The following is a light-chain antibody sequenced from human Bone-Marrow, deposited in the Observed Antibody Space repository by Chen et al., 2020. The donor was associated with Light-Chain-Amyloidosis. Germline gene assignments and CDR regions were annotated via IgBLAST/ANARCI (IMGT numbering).Light chain of an antibody. Sequence: NFMLTQPHSVSESPGKTVIISCTRSSGSIATNYVQWYQQRPGSSPTTVIYEDDQRPSGVPDRFSGSIDRSSNSASRTIAGQKTEDEADYYCQSYQGSSQGVFGGGTKLTVL. CDR3: QSYQGSSQGV. CDR2: EDD. J-gene: IGLJ3*02. V-gene: IGLV6-57*01. CDR1: SGSIATNY.